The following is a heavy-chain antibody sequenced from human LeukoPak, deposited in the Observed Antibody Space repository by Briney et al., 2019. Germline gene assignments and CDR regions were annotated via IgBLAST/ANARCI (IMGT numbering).Heavy chain of an antibody. D-gene: IGHD3-3*01. CDR3: AKDRAIDARFLEWLSLGAFDI. CDR1: GFTFSSYA. J-gene: IGHJ3*02. Sequence: GGSLRLSCAASGFTFSSYAMSWVRQAPGKGLEWVSAISGSGGSTYYADSVKGRFTISRDNSKNTLYLQMNSLRAEDTAVYYCAKDRAIDARFLEWLSLGAFDIWGQGTMVTVSS. CDR2: ISGSGGST. V-gene: IGHV3-23*01.